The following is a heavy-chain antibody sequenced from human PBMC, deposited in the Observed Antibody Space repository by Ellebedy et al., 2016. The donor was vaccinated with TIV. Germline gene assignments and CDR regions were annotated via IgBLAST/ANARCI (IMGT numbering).Heavy chain of an antibody. V-gene: IGHV4-38-2*02. D-gene: IGHD6-19*01. CDR1: HFAIRGGYY. CDR2: MFHSGST. CDR3: ARYRSGPPGPPLAY. J-gene: IGHJ4*02. Sequence: SETLSLXXSVSHFAIRGGYYWGWIRQTPGKGLEWIGSMFHSGSTYYNPSLNSRVTISVDTSKNQFSLKLTSVTAADTAVYYCARYRSGPPGPPLAYWGQGILVTVSS.